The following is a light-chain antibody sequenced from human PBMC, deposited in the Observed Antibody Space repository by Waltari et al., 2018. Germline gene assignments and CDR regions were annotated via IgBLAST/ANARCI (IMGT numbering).Light chain of an antibody. V-gene: IGKV1-39*01. J-gene: IGKJ1*01. CDR3: QQSYSPPHT. Sequence: DIQMTQSPSSLSASVGDRVTITCRAGQDISDTLNWYTQKQGKAPKPLNFATSNLRSGVPSRFTGSASGADFSLTINSLQPEDFATYYCQQSYSPPHTFGQGTRVDFK. CDR2: ATS. CDR1: QDISDT.